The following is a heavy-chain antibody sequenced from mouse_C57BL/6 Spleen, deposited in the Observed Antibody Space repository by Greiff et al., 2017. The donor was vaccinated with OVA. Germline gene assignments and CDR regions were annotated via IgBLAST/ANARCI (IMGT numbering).Heavy chain of an antibody. V-gene: IGHV1-76*01. J-gene: IGHJ2*01. CDR3: ARWDGYLVDY. CDR2: IYPGSGNT. CDR1: GYTFTDYY. Sequence: QVQLQQPGAELVRPGASVKLSCKASGYTFTDYYINWVKQRPGQGLEWIARIYPGSGNTNYNEKFKGKATLTADKSSSTAYMQLSSLTSEDSAVYFCARWDGYLVDYWGQGTTLTVSS. D-gene: IGHD2-3*01.